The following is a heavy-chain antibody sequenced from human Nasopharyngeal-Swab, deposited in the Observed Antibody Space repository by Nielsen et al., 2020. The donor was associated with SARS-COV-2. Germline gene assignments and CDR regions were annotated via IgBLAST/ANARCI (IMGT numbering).Heavy chain of an antibody. CDR1: GFTVSSNY. J-gene: IGHJ6*02. V-gene: IGHV3-53*01. CDR2: IYSGGST. Sequence: GGSLRLSCAASGFTVSSNYMSWVRQAPGKGLEWVSVIYSGGSTYYADSVKGRFTISRDNSKNTLYLQMNSLRAEDTAMYYCARARAGRSFGDWNDYYYYYGMDVWGQGTTVTVS. D-gene: IGHD1-1*01. CDR3: ARARAGRSFGDWNDYYYYYGMDV.